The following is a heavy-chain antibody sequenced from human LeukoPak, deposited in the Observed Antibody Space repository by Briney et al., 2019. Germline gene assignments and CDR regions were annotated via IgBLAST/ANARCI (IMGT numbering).Heavy chain of an antibody. J-gene: IGHJ5*02. CDR3: ARSISWHDGWFDP. CDR1: GFTFDDYA. V-gene: IGHV3-9*01. CDR2: ITWDSGSI. D-gene: IGHD2-2*01. Sequence: SLRLSCAASGFTFDDYAMHWVRQAPGKGLEWVSGITWDSGSIGYADSVRGRFTISRDNAKNSLYLQMNRLRAEDTAVYFCARSISWHDGWFDPWGQGTLVTVSS.